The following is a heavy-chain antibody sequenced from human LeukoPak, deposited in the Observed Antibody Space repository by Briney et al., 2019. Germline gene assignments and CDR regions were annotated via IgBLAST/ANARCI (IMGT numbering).Heavy chain of an antibody. CDR2: IYTSGST. CDR1: GGSISSGRYY. V-gene: IGHV4-61*02. J-gene: IGHJ5*02. Sequence: SQTLFLTCTVSGGSISSGRYYWSWIRQPAGKGLEWIGRIYTSGSTNYNPSLKSRVTISVDTSKNQFSLKLSSVTAADTAVYYCARARGGRYYYGSGNWFDPWGQGTLVTVSS. D-gene: IGHD3-10*01. CDR3: ARARGGRYYYGSGNWFDP.